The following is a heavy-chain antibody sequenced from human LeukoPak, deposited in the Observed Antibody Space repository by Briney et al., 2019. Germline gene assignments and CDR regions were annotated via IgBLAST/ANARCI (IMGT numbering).Heavy chain of an antibody. CDR3: AKGMSGEPSFYGMDV. D-gene: IGHD1-14*01. CDR1: GFTFSGYA. Sequence: GGSLRLSCAASGFTFSGYAMSWVRQAPGKGLEWVSTISDNGGRTYYADSVKGRFTISRDNSKNTLYLQMNSLRVEDTAVFYCAKGMSGEPSFYGMDVWGQGTTVTVSS. V-gene: IGHV3-23*01. CDR2: ISDNGGRT. J-gene: IGHJ6*02.